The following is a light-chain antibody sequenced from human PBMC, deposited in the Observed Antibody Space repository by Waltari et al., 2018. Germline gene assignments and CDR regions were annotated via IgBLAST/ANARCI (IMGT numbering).Light chain of an antibody. CDR1: QMVGSY. V-gene: IGKV3-11*01. Sequence: EIVLTQSPATLSLSPGEGATLSFRASQMVGSYLAWYQQKPGQAPRLRIYDASNRATGIPVRFRGSGSGTDFTLTISSLEPEDFAVYYCQQRSNWPPFTFGPGTKVDMK. CDR2: DAS. CDR3: QQRSNWPPFT. J-gene: IGKJ3*01.